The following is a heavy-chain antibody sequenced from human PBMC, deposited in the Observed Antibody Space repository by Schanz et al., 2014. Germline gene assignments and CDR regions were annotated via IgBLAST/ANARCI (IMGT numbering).Heavy chain of an antibody. Sequence: QVQLQESGPGLVKPSETLSLTCTVSGDSISGSYWSWIRQPPGKGLEWIGYIYYSGSTYYNPSLKSRVTISVDTSKNQFSLKLSSVTAADTAVYYCARGGRTTYNYYYGMDVWGQGTTVTVSS. CDR2: IYYSGST. CDR3: ARGGRTTYNYYYGMDV. V-gene: IGHV4-59*12. J-gene: IGHJ6*02. CDR1: GDSISGSY. D-gene: IGHD1-1*01.